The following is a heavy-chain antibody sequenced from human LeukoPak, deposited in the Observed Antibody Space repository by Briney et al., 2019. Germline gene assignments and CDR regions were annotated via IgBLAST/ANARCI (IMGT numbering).Heavy chain of an antibody. D-gene: IGHD2-2*02. CDR2: IYHSGSA. CDR3: VRYCSSTTCYTRAVDY. Sequence: PSETLSLTCTVSGYSITSGYNWGWSRPPPGRVVEGMGSIYHSGSAYYNPSLKSRVTISVDTSKNQFSLKLSSVTAAGTAVYYCVRYCSSTTCYTRAVDYWGQATLVTVSS. V-gene: IGHV4-38-2*02. J-gene: IGHJ4*02. CDR1: GYSITSGYN.